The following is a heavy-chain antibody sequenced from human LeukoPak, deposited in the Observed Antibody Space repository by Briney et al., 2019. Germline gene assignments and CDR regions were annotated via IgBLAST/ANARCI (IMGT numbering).Heavy chain of an antibody. CDR1: GGSFSGYY. CDR3: ARGTMTTVTYYFDY. J-gene: IGHJ4*02. V-gene: IGHV4-34*01. D-gene: IGHD4-17*01. Sequence: KPSETLSLTCAVYGGSFSGYYWSWIRQPPGKGLEWIGEINHSGSTNYNPYLKSRVSISVDTSKNQFSLKRSSVTAADTAVYYCARGTMTTVTYYFDYWGQGTLVSVST. CDR2: INHSGST.